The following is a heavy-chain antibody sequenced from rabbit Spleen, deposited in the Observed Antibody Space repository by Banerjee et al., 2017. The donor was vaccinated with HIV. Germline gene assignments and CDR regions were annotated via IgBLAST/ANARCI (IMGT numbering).Heavy chain of an antibody. V-gene: IGHV1S40*01. CDR2: IYTGGSGGI. J-gene: IGHJ4*01. CDR1: GFSFSSRYC. D-gene: IGHD1-1*01. CDR3: ARADRGYYWGFNL. Sequence: QSLEESGGGLVKPGASLTLTCTASGFSFSSRYCMCWVRQAPGKGLEWIGCIYTGGSGGIYYASWARGRLTISKTSSTTVTLQMTSLTAADTATYFCARADRGYYWGFNLWGQGTLVTVS.